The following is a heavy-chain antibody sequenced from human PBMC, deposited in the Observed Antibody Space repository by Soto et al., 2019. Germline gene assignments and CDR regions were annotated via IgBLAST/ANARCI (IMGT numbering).Heavy chain of an antibody. D-gene: IGHD2-2*01. CDR1: GFTFSSYS. V-gene: IGHV3-21*01. CDR2: ISSSSSYI. Sequence: EVQLVESGGGLVKPGGSLRLSCAASGFTFSSYSMNWVRQAPGKGLEWVSSISSSSSYIYYADSVKGRFTISRDNAKNSLYLQMNSLRAEDTAVYYCARDLGVPAALYDYYMDVWGKGTTVTVSS. CDR3: ARDLGVPAALYDYYMDV. J-gene: IGHJ6*03.